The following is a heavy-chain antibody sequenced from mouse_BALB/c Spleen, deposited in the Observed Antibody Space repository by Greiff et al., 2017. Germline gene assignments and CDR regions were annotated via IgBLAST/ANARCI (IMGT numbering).Heavy chain of an antibody. CDR3: ARGEFYGSYGDWLAY. V-gene: IGHV5-17*02. CDR2: ISSGSSTI. D-gene: IGHD2-1*01. Sequence: EVQLVESGGGLVQPGGSRKLSCAASGFTFSSFGMHWVRQAPEKGLEWVAYISSGSSTIYYADTVKGRFTISRDNPKNTLFLQMTSLRSEDTAMYYCARGEFYGSYGDWLAYWGQGTLVTVSA. CDR1: GFTFSSFG. J-gene: IGHJ3*01.